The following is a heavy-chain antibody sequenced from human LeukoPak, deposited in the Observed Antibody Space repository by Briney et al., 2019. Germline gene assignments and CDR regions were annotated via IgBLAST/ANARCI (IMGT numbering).Heavy chain of an antibody. CDR1: GFTFSNYE. CDR3: ARESSFYYDTTGYYDDPFDL. Sequence: GGSLRLSCAASGFTFSNYEMNWVRQAPGKGLEWVSYIRSSGSTIYYADSVKGRFTISRDNAKNSLYLQMNSLRAEDTAVYYCARESSFYYDTTGYYDDPFDLWGRGTLVTVSS. D-gene: IGHD3-22*01. J-gene: IGHJ2*01. V-gene: IGHV3-48*03. CDR2: IRSSGSTI.